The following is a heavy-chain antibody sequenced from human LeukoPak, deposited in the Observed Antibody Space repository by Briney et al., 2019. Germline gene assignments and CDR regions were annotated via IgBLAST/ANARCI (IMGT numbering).Heavy chain of an antibody. CDR2: INWNGGST. Sequence: PGGSLRLSCAASGFTFSSYAMSWVRQAPGKGLEWVSGINWNGGSTGYADSVKGRFTISRDNAKNSLYLQMSSLRAEDTAVYYCARGSDCSSTSCYGDFDYWGQGTLVTVSS. CDR3: ARGSDCSSTSCYGDFDY. CDR1: GFTFSSYA. J-gene: IGHJ4*02. D-gene: IGHD2-2*01. V-gene: IGHV3-20*04.